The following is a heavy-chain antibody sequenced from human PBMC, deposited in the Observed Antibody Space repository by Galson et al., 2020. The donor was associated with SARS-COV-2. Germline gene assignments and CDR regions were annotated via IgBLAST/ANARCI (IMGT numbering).Heavy chain of an antibody. CDR3: ARGTIVVVPAYYYYYGMDV. J-gene: IGHJ6*02. V-gene: IGHV4-34*01. D-gene: IGHD2-2*01. CDR1: GGSFSGYY. Sequence: SQTLSLTCAVYGGSFSGYYWSWIRQPPGKGLEWIGEINHSGSTNYNPSLKSRVTISVDTSKNQFSLKLSSVTAADTAVYYCARGTIVVVPAYYYYYGMDVWGQGTTVTVSS. CDR2: INHSGST.